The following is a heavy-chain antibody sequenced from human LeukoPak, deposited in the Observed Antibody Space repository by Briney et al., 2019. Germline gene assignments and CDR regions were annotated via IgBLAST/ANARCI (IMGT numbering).Heavy chain of an antibody. CDR1: GYTFTSYA. J-gene: IGHJ4*02. CDR3: ARTAARRFDY. Sequence: ASVKVSCKASGYTFTSYAMHWVRQAPGQGLEWMGIINPTGGSTTYAQKFQGRVTMTRDTSTSTVYMELSSLRSDDTAVYYCARTAARRFDYWGQGTLVTVSS. D-gene: IGHD6-6*01. V-gene: IGHV1-46*01. CDR2: INPTGGST.